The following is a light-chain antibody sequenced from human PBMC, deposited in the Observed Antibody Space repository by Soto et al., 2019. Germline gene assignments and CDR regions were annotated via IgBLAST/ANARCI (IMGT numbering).Light chain of an antibody. CDR3: SSYTSSNAYV. CDR1: SSDVGGYNY. Sequence: QSVLTQPASVSGSPGQSITISCTGTSSDVGGYNYASWYQHHPGKAPKLMIFEVSNRPSGVSYRFSGSKSVNTASLTISGLQAEDEADYYCSSYTSSNAYVFGTGTKV. V-gene: IGLV2-14*01. J-gene: IGLJ1*01. CDR2: EVS.